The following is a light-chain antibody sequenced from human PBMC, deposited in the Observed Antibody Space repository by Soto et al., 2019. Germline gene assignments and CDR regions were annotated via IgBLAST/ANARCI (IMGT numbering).Light chain of an antibody. CDR3: SSYTSNNTPVV. Sequence: QSALTQPASVSGSPGQSITISCTGTSSDVGGYNYVSWYQQHPGKAPKLMIYDVSNRPSGVSNRFSGSKSGNTASLTISGLQAEDEAYYYCSSYTSNNTPVVFGGGTKLTVL. CDR1: SSDVGGYNY. J-gene: IGLJ2*01. V-gene: IGLV2-14*01. CDR2: DVS.